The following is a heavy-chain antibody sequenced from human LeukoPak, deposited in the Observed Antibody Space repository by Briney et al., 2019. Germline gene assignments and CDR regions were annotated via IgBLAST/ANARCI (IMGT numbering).Heavy chain of an antibody. Sequence: ASVTVSCKAPGYTFTSYGISWVRQPPGQGLEWMGWISAYNGNTNYAQKLQGRVTMTTDTSTSTAYMELRSLRSDDTAVYYCASAYSSSWYYNYYYYMDVWGKGTTVTVSS. CDR1: GYTFTSYG. J-gene: IGHJ6*03. V-gene: IGHV1-18*01. CDR3: ASAYSSSWYYNYYYYMDV. CDR2: ISAYNGNT. D-gene: IGHD6-13*01.